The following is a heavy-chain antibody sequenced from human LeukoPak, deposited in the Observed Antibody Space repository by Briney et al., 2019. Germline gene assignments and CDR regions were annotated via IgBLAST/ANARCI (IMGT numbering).Heavy chain of an antibody. Sequence: PSETLSLTCTVSGGSVSSNTYCWSWIRQPPGKGLEWIGYVCYSGHTNYNPSLKSRATISVDTSKNQFSLKLRSVTAADTAVYYCARDQVGSSWLDYWGQGTLVTVSS. CDR1: GGSVSSNTYC. CDR2: VCYSGHT. CDR3: ARDQVGSSWLDY. J-gene: IGHJ4*02. D-gene: IGHD6-13*01. V-gene: IGHV4-61*01.